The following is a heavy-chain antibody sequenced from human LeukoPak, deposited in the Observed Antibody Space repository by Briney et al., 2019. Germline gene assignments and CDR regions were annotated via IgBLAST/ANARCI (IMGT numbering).Heavy chain of an antibody. V-gene: IGHV1-8*01. D-gene: IGHD2-2*01. Sequence: ASVKVSCKASGYTFTSYDINWVRQATGQGLEWMGWMNPNSGNTGYAQKFQGRVTMTRNTSISTAYMELSSLRSEDTAVYYCARVYCSSTSCRSPDRYRYYYYGMDVWGQGTTVTVSS. CDR1: GYTFTSYD. J-gene: IGHJ6*02. CDR2: MNPNSGNT. CDR3: ARVYCSSTSCRSPDRYRYYYYGMDV.